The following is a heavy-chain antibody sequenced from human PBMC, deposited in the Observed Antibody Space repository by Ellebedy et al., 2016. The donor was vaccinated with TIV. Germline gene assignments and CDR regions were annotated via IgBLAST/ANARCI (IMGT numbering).Heavy chain of an antibody. Sequence: GESLKISCKGSGDIFSTFWIGWVRQMPGKGLEWMGIIYIGDSNVRYSPPFQGQVTISADKSISTAYLQWSSLKASDTAMYYCATTIGYSSGWPDWYFDLWGRGTLVTVSS. J-gene: IGHJ2*01. CDR1: GDIFSTFW. CDR3: ATTIGYSSGWPDWYFDL. D-gene: IGHD6-19*01. V-gene: IGHV5-51*01. CDR2: IYIGDSNV.